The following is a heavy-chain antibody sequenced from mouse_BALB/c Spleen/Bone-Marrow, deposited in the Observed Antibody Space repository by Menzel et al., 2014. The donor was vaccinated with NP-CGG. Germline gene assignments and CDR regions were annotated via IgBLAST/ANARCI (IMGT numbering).Heavy chain of an antibody. CDR1: GFSFNSYG. V-gene: IGHV5-9-2*01. J-gene: IGHJ3*01. CDR2: ISGGGSYT. CDR3: ARHAYYDQTEVSFVY. D-gene: IGHD2-4*01. Sequence: EVKLMESGGGLVKSGGSLKLSCAASGFSFNSYGMSWVRQTPEKRLEWVATISGGGSYTFYPDSVKGRFTISRGNAQNSLYLQLSSLRSEGTALYYCARHAYYDQTEVSFVYWGQGTLVTVSA.